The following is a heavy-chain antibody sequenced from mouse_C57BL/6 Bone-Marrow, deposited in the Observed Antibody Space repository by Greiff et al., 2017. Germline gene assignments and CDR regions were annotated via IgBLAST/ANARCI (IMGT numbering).Heavy chain of an antibody. D-gene: IGHD2-4*01. J-gene: IGHJ3*01. Sequence: QVHVKQSGAELVKPGASVKISCKASGYAFSSYWMNWVKQRPGKGLEWIGQIYPGDGDTNYNGKFKGKATLTADKSSSTAYMQLSSLTSEDSAVYFCARGAYYDDDWFAYWGQGTLVTVSA. CDR1: GYAFSSYW. V-gene: IGHV1-80*01. CDR2: IYPGDGDT. CDR3: ARGAYYDDDWFAY.